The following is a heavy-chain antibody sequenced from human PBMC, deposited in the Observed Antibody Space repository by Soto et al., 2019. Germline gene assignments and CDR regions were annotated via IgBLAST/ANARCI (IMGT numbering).Heavy chain of an antibody. CDR1: GFTFSSYW. CDR2: IKQDGSDK. Sequence: GGSLRLSCAASGFTFSSYWMSWVRQAPGKGLEWVAIIKQDGSDKHYVDSVKGRFTISRDNAKNSLYLQMNSLRAEDTAVYYCARNSDYAFDYLGRGTLVTVSS. CDR3: ARNSDYAFDY. J-gene: IGHJ4*02. V-gene: IGHV3-7*01. D-gene: IGHD4-17*01.